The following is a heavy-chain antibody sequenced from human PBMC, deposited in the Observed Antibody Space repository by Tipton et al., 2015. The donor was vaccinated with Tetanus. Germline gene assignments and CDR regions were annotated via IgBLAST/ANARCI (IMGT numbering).Heavy chain of an antibody. V-gene: IGHV3-7*01. CDR3: ARAPLTASLMSPWGT. J-gene: IGHJ5*02. D-gene: IGHD3-16*01. CDR1: GFTFSNSW. CDR2: MNQDGSEI. Sequence: QLVQSGGGLVQPGGSLRLSCAASGFTFSNSWMTWVRQAPGKWLEWVANMNQDGSEIYYVDSVKGRFTISRDNAKNSLHLQMNSLTAEDTAVYHCARAPLTASLMSPWGTWGQGTLVSVFS.